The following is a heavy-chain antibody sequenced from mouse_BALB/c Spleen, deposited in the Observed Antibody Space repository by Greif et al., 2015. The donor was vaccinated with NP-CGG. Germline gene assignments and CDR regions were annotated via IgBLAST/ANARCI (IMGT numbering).Heavy chain of an antibody. CDR3: ARGANSLLRLQDWYFDV. CDR2: VNPNNGGT. D-gene: IGHD1-2*01. Sequence: VQLQQSGPDLVKPGASVKISCKASGCSFTGYYMHWVKQSHGKSLEWIGRVNPNNGGTSYNQKFKGKAILTVDKSSSTAYMELRSLTSEDSAVYYCARGANSLLRLQDWYFDVWGAGTTVTVSS. V-gene: IGHV1-26*01. CDR1: GCSFTGYY. J-gene: IGHJ1*01.